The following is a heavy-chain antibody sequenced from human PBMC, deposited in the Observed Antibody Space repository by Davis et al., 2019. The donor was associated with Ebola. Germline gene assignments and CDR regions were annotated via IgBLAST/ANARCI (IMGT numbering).Heavy chain of an antibody. CDR3: ARGRGNWHYLFLDS. Sequence: MPSETLSLTCSVSGVSINTYYWSWIRQPPGKGLEWIGYLFYTGDTNYNPSLKSRVTILVDTSKNQFSLKLNSVTAADTAVYYCARGRGNWHYLFLDSWGQGTLVTVSS. V-gene: IGHV4-59*01. CDR1: GVSINTYY. D-gene: IGHD1-7*01. CDR2: LFYTGDT. J-gene: IGHJ4*02.